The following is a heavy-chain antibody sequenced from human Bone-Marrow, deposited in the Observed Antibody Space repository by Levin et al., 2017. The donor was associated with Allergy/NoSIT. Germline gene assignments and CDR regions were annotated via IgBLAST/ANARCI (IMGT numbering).Heavy chain of an antibody. D-gene: IGHD3-10*01. Sequence: PGGSLRLSCSASEFMFTNYAFHWVRQAPGKGLEWVAIISYDGRHKYYADSVKGRFTISRDNSENTVYLQMDSLRAEDTAVYYCTRTPRGGATFGYWGQGTLVTVSS. V-gene: IGHV3-30*04. CDR2: ISYDGRHK. CDR1: EFMFTNYA. J-gene: IGHJ4*02. CDR3: TRTPRGGATFGY.